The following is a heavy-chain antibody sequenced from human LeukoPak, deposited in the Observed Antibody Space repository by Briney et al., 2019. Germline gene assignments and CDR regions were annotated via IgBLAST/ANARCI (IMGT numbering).Heavy chain of an antibody. CDR2: ISAYNGNT. CDR3: AYDSRLHTDAFDI. D-gene: IGHD3-22*01. J-gene: IGHJ3*02. Sequence: ASVKVSCKASGYTFTSYGISWVRQAPGQGLEWMGWISAYNGNTNYAQELQGRVTMTTDTSTSTAYMELRSLRSDDTAVYYCAYDSRLHTDAFDIWGQGTMVTVSS. CDR1: GYTFTSYG. V-gene: IGHV1-18*01.